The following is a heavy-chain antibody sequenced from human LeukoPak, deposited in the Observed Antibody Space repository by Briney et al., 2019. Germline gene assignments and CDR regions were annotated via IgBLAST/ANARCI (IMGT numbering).Heavy chain of an antibody. CDR1: GFTFSSYW. CDR3: ARDLAPEDCSNWWDAFDI. V-gene: IGHV3-7*01. J-gene: IGHJ3*02. CDR2: INQDGSKK. D-gene: IGHD2-2*01. Sequence: GGSLRLSCAASGFTFSSYWMNWVRQAPGKGLEWVANINQDGSKKYYLDSVKGRFTISRDNAKNSLYLQMNSLLAEDTTVYYCARDLAPEDCSNWWDAFDIWGQGTMVTVSS.